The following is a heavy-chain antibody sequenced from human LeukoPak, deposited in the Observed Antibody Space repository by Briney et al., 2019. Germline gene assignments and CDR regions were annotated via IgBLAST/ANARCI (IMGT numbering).Heavy chain of an antibody. CDR3: ARDRDYGGRLGY. V-gene: IGHV3-11*04. Sequence: GGSLRLSCAASGFTFSDYYMSWIRQAPGKGLEWVSYISSSGSTIYYADSVKGRFTISRDNSKNTLHLQMNSLRAEDSAVYYCARDRDYGGRLGYWGQGTLVTVSS. CDR2: ISSSGSTI. D-gene: IGHD4-23*01. J-gene: IGHJ4*02. CDR1: GFTFSDYY.